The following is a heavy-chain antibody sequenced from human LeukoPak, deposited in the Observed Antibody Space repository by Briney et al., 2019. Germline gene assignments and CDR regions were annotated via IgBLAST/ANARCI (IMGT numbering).Heavy chain of an antibody. CDR1: GYTSTGYY. CDR3: ARVGDGLNDGFDI. V-gene: IGHV1-2*06. D-gene: IGHD1-26*01. CDR2: INPNTGGT. J-gene: IGHJ3*02. Sequence: ASVKVSCKASGYTSTGYYMNWVRQAPGQGLGWMGRINPNTGGTNYAQNFQGSVTMTRDTSITTVYMELSRLRSDDTAVYYCARVGDGLNDGFDIWGQGTMVTVSS.